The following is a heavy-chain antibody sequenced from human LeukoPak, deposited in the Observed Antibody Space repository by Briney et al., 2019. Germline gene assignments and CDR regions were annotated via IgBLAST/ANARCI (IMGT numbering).Heavy chain of an antibody. V-gene: IGHV1-46*01. CDR3: ARDHSGEWGLLSGWWFDP. J-gene: IGHJ5*02. CDR2: INPNGGST. Sequence: ASVKVSCKASGYTFTGYYVHWVRQAPGQGLEWMGIINPNGGSTSYAQKFQGRVTMTRDMSTSTVYMELSSLRSEDTAVYYCARDHSGEWGLLSGWWFDPWGQGTLVTVSS. D-gene: IGHD1-26*01. CDR1: GYTFTGYY.